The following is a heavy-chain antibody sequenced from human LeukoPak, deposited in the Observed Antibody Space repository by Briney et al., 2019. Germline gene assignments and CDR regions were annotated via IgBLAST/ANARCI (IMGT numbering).Heavy chain of an antibody. CDR3: SSLDLGY. V-gene: IGHV3-15*04. CDR1: EFTFSSYW. Sequence: PGGSLRLSCVGFEFTFSSYWMTWVRQAPGRGLEWVGRIESTTDGGTTDYAAPVKARFTVSRDDSKNTLYLQMNSLKIEDTALYYCSSLDLGYWGQGTLVTVSS. J-gene: IGHJ4*02. D-gene: IGHD3-16*01. CDR2: IESTTDGGTT.